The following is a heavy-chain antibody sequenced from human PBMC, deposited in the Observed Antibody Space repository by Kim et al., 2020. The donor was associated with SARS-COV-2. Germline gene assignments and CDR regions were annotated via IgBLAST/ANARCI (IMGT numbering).Heavy chain of an antibody. J-gene: IGHJ4*02. D-gene: IGHD6-13*01. CDR2: ISYDGSNK. V-gene: IGHV3-30*04. Sequence: GGSLRLSCAASGFTFSSYAMHWVRQAPGKGLEWVAVISYDGSNKYYADSVKGRFTISRDNSKNTLYLQMNSLRAEDTAVYYCARDGSDRIAAAVGYWGQGTLVTVSS. CDR1: GFTFSSYA. CDR3: ARDGSDRIAAAVGY.